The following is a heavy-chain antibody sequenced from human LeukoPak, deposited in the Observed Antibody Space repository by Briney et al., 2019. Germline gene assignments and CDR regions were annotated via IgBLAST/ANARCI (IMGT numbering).Heavy chain of an antibody. CDR2: LYSGGST. CDR1: GLTVSSNY. J-gene: IGHJ4*02. D-gene: IGHD6-13*01. Sequence: PGGSLRLSCAASGLTVSSNYMTWVRQAPGKGEEWVSVLYSGGSTYYADSVKGRFTISRDNSKNKLYLQMNSLRAEDTAVYYCARAPRMVHFDYWGQGTLVTVSS. CDR3: ARAPRMVHFDY. V-gene: IGHV3-53*01.